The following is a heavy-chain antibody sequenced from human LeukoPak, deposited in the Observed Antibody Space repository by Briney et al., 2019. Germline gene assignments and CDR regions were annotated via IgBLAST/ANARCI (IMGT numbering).Heavy chain of an antibody. CDR3: TRDRGTYNWLDP. J-gene: IGHJ5*02. CDR2: IDRPAKSYAT. V-gene: IGHV3-73*01. CDR1: GFTLSDSA. Sequence: GSLKLSCAASGFTLSDSAIHWVRQASGKGLEWVGLIDRPAKSYATAYGASVGGRFTISRDDSKNTAYLQMDSLKTEDTALYYCTRDRGTYNWLDPWGQGTLVTVSS. D-gene: IGHD1-26*01.